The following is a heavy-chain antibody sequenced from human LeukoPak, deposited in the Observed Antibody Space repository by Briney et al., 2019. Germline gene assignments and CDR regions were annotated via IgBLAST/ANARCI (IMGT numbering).Heavy chain of an antibody. Sequence: PSETLSLTCTVSGGSISSYYWSWIRQPPGKGLEWIGYIYYSGSTNYNPSLKSRVTISVDMSKNQFSLKLSSVTAADTAVYYCAIEIVQGVAEPWGQGTLVTVSS. J-gene: IGHJ4*02. CDR1: GGSISSYY. CDR2: IYYSGST. V-gene: IGHV4-59*01. D-gene: IGHD2-15*01. CDR3: AIEIVQGVAEP.